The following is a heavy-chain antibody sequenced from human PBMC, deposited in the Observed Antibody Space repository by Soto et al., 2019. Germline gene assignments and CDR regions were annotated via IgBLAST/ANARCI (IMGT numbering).Heavy chain of an antibody. CDR1: GFTFSSYS. CDR2: ISRSGSYI. J-gene: IGHJ4*02. V-gene: IGHV3-21*01. Sequence: GRSLRLSCAASGFTFSSYSMNWVRQAPGKGLEWVSSISRSGSYIYYADSVKGRFTISRDNTKNSLYLQMNSLRAEDTAVFYCAKAPSGGYSRLDNWGQGTLVTVSS. D-gene: IGHD1-26*01. CDR3: AKAPSGGYSRLDN.